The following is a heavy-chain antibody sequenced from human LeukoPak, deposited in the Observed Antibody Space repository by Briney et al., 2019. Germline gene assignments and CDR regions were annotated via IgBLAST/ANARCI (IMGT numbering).Heavy chain of an antibody. CDR3: ARWGSMVRGVIKLNNWFDP. CDR2: IYTSGST. D-gene: IGHD3-10*01. J-gene: IGHJ5*02. CDR1: GGSISSGSYY. V-gene: IGHV4-61*02. Sequence: SETLSLTCTVSGGSISSGSYYWSWIRQPAGKGLEWIGRIYTSGSTNYNPSLKSRVTISVDTSKNQFSLKLSSVTAADTAVYYCARWGSMVRGVIKLNNWFDPWGQGTLVTVSS.